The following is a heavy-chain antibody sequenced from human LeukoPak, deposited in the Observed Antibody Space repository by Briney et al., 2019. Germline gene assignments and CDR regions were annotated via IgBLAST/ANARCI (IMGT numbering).Heavy chain of an antibody. CDR1: GFTVSSNY. CDR2: IYSGGST. CDR3: ARGSPEILRSYYYYYMDV. J-gene: IGHJ6*03. V-gene: IGHV3-53*01. Sequence: GGSLRLSCAASGFTVSSNYMSWVRQAPGKGLEWVSVIYSGGSTYYADSVKGRFTIPRDNSKNTLYLQMNSLRAEDTAVYYCARGSPEILRSYYYYYMDVWGKGTTVTVSS. D-gene: IGHD4-17*01.